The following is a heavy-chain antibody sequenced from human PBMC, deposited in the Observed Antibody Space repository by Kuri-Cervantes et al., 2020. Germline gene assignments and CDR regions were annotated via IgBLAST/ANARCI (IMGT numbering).Heavy chain of an antibody. CDR1: GFTFSSYA. CDR2: ISYDGSNK. V-gene: IGHV3-30-3*01. J-gene: IGHJ6*03. D-gene: IGHD6-13*01. CDR3: ATSSAGYSSYYYYMDV. Sequence: GESLKISCAASGFTFSSYAMHWVRQAPGKGLEWVAVISYDGSNKYYADSVKGRFTISRDNSKNTLYLQMNSLRAEDTAVYYCATSSAGYSSYYYYMDVWGKGTTVTVSS.